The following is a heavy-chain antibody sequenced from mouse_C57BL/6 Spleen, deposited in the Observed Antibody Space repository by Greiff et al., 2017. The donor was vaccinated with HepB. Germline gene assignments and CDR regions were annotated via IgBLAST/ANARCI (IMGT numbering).Heavy chain of an antibody. CDR3: ARGGNWYFDV. V-gene: IGHV3-6*01. CDR2: ISYDGSN. J-gene: IGHJ1*03. Sequence: EVKLMESGPGLVKPSQSLSLTCSVTGYSITSGYYWNWIRQFPGNKLEWMCYISYDGSNNYNPSLKNRISITRDTSKNQFFLKLNSVTTEDTPTYNCARGGNWYFDVWGTGTTLSASS. CDR1: GYSITSGYY.